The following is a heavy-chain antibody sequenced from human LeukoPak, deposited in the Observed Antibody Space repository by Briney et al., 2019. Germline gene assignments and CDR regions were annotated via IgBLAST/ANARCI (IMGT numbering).Heavy chain of an antibody. J-gene: IGHJ4*02. Sequence: GGSLRLSCAASGFTFSSYEMNWVRQAPGKGLEWVSYISSSGSTIYYADSVKGRFSISRDNAKNSLYLQMNSLRAEDTAVYYCVVAAAGNFDYWGQGTLVTVSS. CDR2: ISSSGSTI. D-gene: IGHD6-13*01. CDR1: GFTFSSYE. CDR3: VVAAAGNFDY. V-gene: IGHV3-48*03.